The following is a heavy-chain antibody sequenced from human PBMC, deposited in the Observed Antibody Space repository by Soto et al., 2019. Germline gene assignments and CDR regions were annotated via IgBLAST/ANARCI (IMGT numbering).Heavy chain of an antibody. Sequence: QVQLQESGPGLVKPSQTLSLTCTVSGGSISSGGYYWSWIRQHPGKGLEWIGYIYDSGSTYYNPSLKCRVTISVDTSKNPFSLKLSSVTAADTAVYYCARDRGGGSYYDYWGQGTLVTVSS. CDR3: ARDRGGGSYYDY. CDR1: GGSISSGGYY. D-gene: IGHD1-26*01. CDR2: IYDSGST. J-gene: IGHJ4*02. V-gene: IGHV4-31*03.